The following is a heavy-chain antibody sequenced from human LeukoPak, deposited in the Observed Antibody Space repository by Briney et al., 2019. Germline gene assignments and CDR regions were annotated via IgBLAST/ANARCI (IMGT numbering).Heavy chain of an antibody. CDR1: GFTFSNYW. CDR2: INADGSVE. Sequence: GGSLRLSRAASGFTFSNYWMAWVRQAPGKGLEWVANINADGSVEYLVDSVQGRFSISRDNAKDQLYLQMNSLRVEDTAVYYCATYRVSHGMDVWGQGTTVTVSS. V-gene: IGHV3-7*01. J-gene: IGHJ6*02. D-gene: IGHD3-16*02. CDR3: ATYRVSHGMDV.